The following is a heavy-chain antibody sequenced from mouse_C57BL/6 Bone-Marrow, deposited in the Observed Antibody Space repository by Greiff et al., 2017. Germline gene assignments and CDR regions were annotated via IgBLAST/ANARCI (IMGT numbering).Heavy chain of an antibody. V-gene: IGHV1-82*01. CDR2: IYPGDGDT. CDR1: GYAFSSSW. Sequence: VKLQESGPELVKPGASVKISCKASGYAFSSSWMNWVKQRPGQGLEWIGRIYPGDGDTNYNGKFKGKATLTADKSSSTAYMQLSSLTSEDSAVYFCARSVYYSNYLFDYWGQGTTLTVSS. CDR3: ARSVYYSNYLFDY. D-gene: IGHD2-5*01. J-gene: IGHJ2*01.